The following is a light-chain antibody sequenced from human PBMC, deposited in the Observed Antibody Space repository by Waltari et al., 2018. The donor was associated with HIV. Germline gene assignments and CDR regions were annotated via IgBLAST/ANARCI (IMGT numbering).Light chain of an antibody. V-gene: IGLV3-21*02. J-gene: IGLJ3*02. CDR2: HDS. Sequence: SYVLTQPPSVSVAPGQTARITCGGNNIGSKSVHWYRQKPGQAPVVVVYHDSGRPSGIPERFSGSNSGNTATLTISRVEAGDEADYYCQVWDSSSHHWVFGGGTKLTVL. CDR1: NIGSKS. CDR3: QVWDSSSHHWV.